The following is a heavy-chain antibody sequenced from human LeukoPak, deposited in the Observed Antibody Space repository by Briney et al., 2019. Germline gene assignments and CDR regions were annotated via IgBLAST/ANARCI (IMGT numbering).Heavy chain of an antibody. CDR2: INHSGST. CDR3: ASLYSGSYYALDY. Sequence: SETLSLTCAVYGGSFSGYYWSWIRQPPGKGLEWIGEINHSGSTNYNPSLKSRVTISVDTSKNQFSLKLSSVTAADTAVYYCASLYSGSYYALDYWGQGTLVTVSS. V-gene: IGHV4-34*01. J-gene: IGHJ4*02. D-gene: IGHD1-26*01. CDR1: GGSFSGYY.